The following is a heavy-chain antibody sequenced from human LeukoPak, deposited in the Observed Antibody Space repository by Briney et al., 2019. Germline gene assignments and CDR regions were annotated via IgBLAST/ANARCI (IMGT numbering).Heavy chain of an antibody. CDR2: IYHSGST. Sequence: PSETLSLTCTVSGYSISSGYCWGWIRQPPGKGLEWIGSIYHSGSTYYNPSLKSRVTISVDTSKNQFSLKLSSVTAADTAVYYCARSLPMITFGGVIGLFDYWGQGTLVAVSS. D-gene: IGHD3-16*02. J-gene: IGHJ4*02. CDR3: ARSLPMITFGGVIGLFDY. V-gene: IGHV4-38-2*02. CDR1: GYSISSGYC.